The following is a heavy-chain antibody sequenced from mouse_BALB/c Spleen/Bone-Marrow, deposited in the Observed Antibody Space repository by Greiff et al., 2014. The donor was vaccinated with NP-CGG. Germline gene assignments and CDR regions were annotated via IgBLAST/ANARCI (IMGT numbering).Heavy chain of an antibody. D-gene: IGHD1-1*02. V-gene: IGHV1S33*01. CDR2: IYPGDGST. Sequence: SGPELVKPGALVKISCKASGCTFTSYDINWVKQRPGQGLEWIGWIYPGDGSTKYNEKFKGKATLTADKSSSTAYMQLSSLTSENSADYVCARSGGDSMDYWGQGTPVTVSS. CDR3: ARSGGDSMDY. CDR1: GCTFTSYD. J-gene: IGHJ4*01.